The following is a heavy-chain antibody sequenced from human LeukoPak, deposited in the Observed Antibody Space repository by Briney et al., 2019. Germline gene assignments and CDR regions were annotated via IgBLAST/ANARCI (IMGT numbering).Heavy chain of an antibody. V-gene: IGHV3-21*01. CDR1: GFTFSSYS. J-gene: IGHJ4*02. CDR3: ARVEDYDILTGFDY. CDR2: ISSSSSYI. D-gene: IGHD3-9*01. Sequence: TGGSLRLSCAASGFTFSSYSVNWVRQAPGKGLEWVSSISSSSSYIYYADSVKGRFTISRDNAKNSLYLQMNSLRAEDTAVYYCARVEDYDILTGFDYWGQGTLVTVSS.